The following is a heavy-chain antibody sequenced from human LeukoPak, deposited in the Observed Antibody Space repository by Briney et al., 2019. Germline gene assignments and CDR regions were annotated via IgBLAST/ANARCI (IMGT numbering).Heavy chain of an antibody. CDR2: INHSGST. CDR1: GGSISSYY. V-gene: IGHV4-34*01. D-gene: IGHD4-17*01. CDR3: ARLPTVTFFDY. Sequence: SETLSLTCTVSGGSISSYYWSWIRQPPGKGLEWIGEINHSGSTNYNPSLKSRVTISVDTSKNQFSLKLSSVTAADTAVYYCARLPTVTFFDYWGQGTLVTVSS. J-gene: IGHJ4*02.